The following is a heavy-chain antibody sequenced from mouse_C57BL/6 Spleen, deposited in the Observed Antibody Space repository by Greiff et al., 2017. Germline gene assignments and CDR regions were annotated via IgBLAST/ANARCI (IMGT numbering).Heavy chain of an antibody. V-gene: IGHV1-64*01. D-gene: IGHD6-1*01. J-gene: IGHJ2*01. Sequence: QVQLKQSGAELVKPGASVKLSCKASGYTFTSYWMHWVKQRPGQGLEWIGMIHPNSGSTNYNEKFKSKATLTVDKSSSTAYMQLSSLTSEDSAVYYCAIGQLYYLDYWGQGTTLTVSS. CDR1: GYTFTSYW. CDR2: IHPNSGST. CDR3: AIGQLYYLDY.